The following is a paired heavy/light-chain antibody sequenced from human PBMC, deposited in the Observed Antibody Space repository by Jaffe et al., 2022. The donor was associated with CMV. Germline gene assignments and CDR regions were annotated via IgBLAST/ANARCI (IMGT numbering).Light chain of an antibody. J-gene: IGKJ4*01. CDR3: QQYGSSPRELT. CDR2: GAS. V-gene: IGKV3-20*01. Sequence: EIVLTQSPGTLSLSPGERATLSCRASQSVSSSYLAWYQQKPGQAPRLLIYGASSRATGIPDRFSGSGSGTDFTLTISRLEPEDFAVYYCQQYGSSPRELTFGGGTKVEIK. CDR1: QSVSSSY.
Heavy chain of an antibody. V-gene: IGHV4-34*01. D-gene: IGHD2-2*01. CDR2: INHSGST. CDR1: GGSFSGYY. J-gene: IGHJ6*03. CDR3: ARGRILVVPAAINYYYYMDV. Sequence: QVQLQQWGAGLLKPSETLSLTCAVYGGSFSGYYWSWIRQPPGKGLEWIGEINHSGSTNYNPSLKSRVTISVDTSKNQFSLKLSSVTAADTAVYYCARGRILVVPAAINYYYYMDVWGKGTTVTVSS.